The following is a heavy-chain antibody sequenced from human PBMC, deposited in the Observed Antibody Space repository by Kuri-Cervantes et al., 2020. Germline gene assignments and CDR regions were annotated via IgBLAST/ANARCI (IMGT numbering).Heavy chain of an antibody. J-gene: IGHJ4*02. CDR1: GGTFSSYA. D-gene: IGHD6-13*01. Sequence: SVKVSCKASGGTFSSYAISWVRQAPGQGLEWMGGIIPIFGTANYAQKFQGRVTITTDESTSTAYMELSSLRSEDTALYYCAKDGVVGPGIAAADSRLDYWGQGTLVTVSS. V-gene: IGHV1-69*05. CDR2: IIPIFGTA. CDR3: AKDGVVGPGIAAADSRLDY.